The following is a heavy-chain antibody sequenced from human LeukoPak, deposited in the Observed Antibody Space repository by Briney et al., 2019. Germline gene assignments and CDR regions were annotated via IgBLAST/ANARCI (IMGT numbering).Heavy chain of an antibody. CDR2: ISAYNGNT. CDR3: GGSSGYYSGSAFDI. Sequence: ASVKVSCKASGYTFTSYGLSWVRQAPGQGLEWMGWISAYNGNTNYAQKLQGRVTMTTDTSTSTAYMELRSLRSDDTAVYYCGGSSGYYSGSAFDIWGQGTMVTVSS. D-gene: IGHD3-22*01. CDR1: GYTFTSYG. J-gene: IGHJ3*02. V-gene: IGHV1-18*01.